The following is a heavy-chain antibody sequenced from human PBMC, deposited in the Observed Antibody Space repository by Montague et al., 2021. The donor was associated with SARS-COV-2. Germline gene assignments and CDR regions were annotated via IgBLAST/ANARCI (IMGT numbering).Heavy chain of an antibody. CDR3: ARHVIREENVVVVALNWFDP. V-gene: IGHV4-39*01. J-gene: IGHJ5*02. CDR1: GGSISSSSYY. D-gene: IGHD2-15*01. CDR2: IYYSGST. Sequence: SETLSLTCTVSGGSISSSSYYWGWIRQPPGKGLEWIGSIYYSGSTYYNPSLKGRVTISVDTSKNQFSLKLSSVTAADTAVYYCARHVIREENVVVVALNWFDPWGQGTLVTASS.